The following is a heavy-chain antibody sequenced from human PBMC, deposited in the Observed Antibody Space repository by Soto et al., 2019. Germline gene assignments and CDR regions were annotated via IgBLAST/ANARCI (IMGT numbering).Heavy chain of an antibody. J-gene: IGHJ5*02. V-gene: IGHV3-30-3*01. CDR2: IPYNGSNK. CDR3: XRDDYYECSPAFGWIDP. D-gene: IGHD3-16*01. Sequence: PGGSLTLSCIASGFTCRNYGVHWVRQAPGKGLEWVTVIPYNGSNKYYADSVKSRFTISRDNSKHTLYLQRNSMRAEDTAVYYFXRDDYYECSPAFGWIDPWGQGTLVTVSS. CDR1: GFTCRNYG.